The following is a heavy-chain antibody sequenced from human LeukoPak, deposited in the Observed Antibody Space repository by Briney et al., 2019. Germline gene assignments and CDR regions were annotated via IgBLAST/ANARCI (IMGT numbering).Heavy chain of an antibody. V-gene: IGHV5-51*01. D-gene: IGHD1-1*01. CDR2: VYPGNSDT. J-gene: IGHJ4*02. CDR3: ARGATTHDY. CDR1: GYSFTSYW. Sequence: GESLKTSCKGFGYSFTSYWIAWVRQMPGMGLEWMGAVYPGNSDTRYSPSFQGQVTISADRSISTAYLQWSSLKASDTAMYYCARGATTHDYWGQGTLVTVSS.